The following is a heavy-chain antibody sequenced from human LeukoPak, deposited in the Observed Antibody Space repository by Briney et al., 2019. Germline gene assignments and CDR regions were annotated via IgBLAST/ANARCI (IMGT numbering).Heavy chain of an antibody. D-gene: IGHD2-8*01. V-gene: IGHV3-7*01. J-gene: IGHJ4*02. CDR3: ATDPASYCTSSTCDFDY. CDR2: IKQDGTEK. CDR1: GFTFSSYW. Sequence: GGSLRLSCAASGFTFSSYWMSWVRQAPGKGLEWVANIKQDGTEKYYVDSVRGRFTISRDSAQNSLYLQMNNLGAEDTAVYYCATDPASYCTSSTCDFDYWGQGTLVTVSS.